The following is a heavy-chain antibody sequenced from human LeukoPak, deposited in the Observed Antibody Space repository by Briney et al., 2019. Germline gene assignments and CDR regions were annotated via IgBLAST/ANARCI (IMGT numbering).Heavy chain of an antibody. V-gene: IGHV4-59*01. Sequence: SETLSLTCTVSGGSIGSSYWSWIRQPPGKGLEWIGYIYYSGSTNYNPSLKSRVTISVDTSKNQFSLRLSSVTAADTAVYYCARDGGYIGRGLDYWGRGTLLTVSS. CDR1: GGSIGSSY. CDR3: ARDGGYIGRGLDY. CDR2: IYYSGST. J-gene: IGHJ4*02. D-gene: IGHD2-15*01.